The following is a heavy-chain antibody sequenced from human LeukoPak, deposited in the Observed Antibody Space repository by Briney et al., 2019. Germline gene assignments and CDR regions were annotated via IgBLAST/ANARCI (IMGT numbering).Heavy chain of an antibody. J-gene: IGHJ4*02. CDR3: AKGGYDYAEYVDY. CDR2: ISGSSSDR. V-gene: IGHV3-11*05. CDR1: GFTFSAYY. Sequence: GGSLRLSCAASGFTFSAYYMAWLRQAPGKGPEWVSHISGSSSDRRYADSVRGRFTISRDKSKNTLFLQMNSLRAEDTAVYYCAKGGYDYAEYVDYWGQGTLVTVSS. D-gene: IGHD3-16*01.